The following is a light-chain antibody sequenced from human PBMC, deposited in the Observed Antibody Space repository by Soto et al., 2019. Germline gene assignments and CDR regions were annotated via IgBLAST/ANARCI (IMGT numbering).Light chain of an antibody. CDR1: QSINSW. CDR2: KAS. J-gene: IGKJ5*01. Sequence: DIQMTQSPSTLSASVGDRVTITCRASQSINSWLAWYQQKPGKAPKLLIYKASSLESGVPSRFSGSGSGTEFTLTISCLQPDDFAAYYCQQYEIYPITFGQGTRLEIK. CDR3: QQYEIYPIT. V-gene: IGKV1-5*03.